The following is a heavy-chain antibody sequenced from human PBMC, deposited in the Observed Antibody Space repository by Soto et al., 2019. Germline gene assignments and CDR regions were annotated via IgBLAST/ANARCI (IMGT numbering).Heavy chain of an antibody. Sequence: EVQLLESGGGLVQPGGSLILSGAASGFTFNNYAMSWVRQAPGKGMEWVSGISGSGVSAYYADSGQSRFTISRDNSKNTLSLQMNSLRAEDTAIYYCARGLYSTSWYRGSDYWGQGSLITVSS. J-gene: IGHJ4*02. CDR2: ISGSGVSA. CDR3: ARGLYSTSWYRGSDY. D-gene: IGHD6-13*01. V-gene: IGHV3-23*01. CDR1: GFTFNNYA.